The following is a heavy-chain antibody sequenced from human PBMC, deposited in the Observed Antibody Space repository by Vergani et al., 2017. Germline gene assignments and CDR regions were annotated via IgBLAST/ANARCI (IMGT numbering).Heavy chain of an antibody. CDR1: GGSISAGYYF. CDR2: ISASGNA. J-gene: IGHJ3*01. Sequence: QVQLQASGPGRVKPSQTLSLTCTMSGGSISAGYYFWSWIRQPAGKGLEWLGHISASGNASHSPSLKTRVSMSVDTSKNQFSLTVTSVTAADTASYFCVRRSGGYYRGGKVHPLRTAFDVWGHGTVVTVSS. V-gene: IGHV4-61*02. CDR3: VRRSGGYYRGGKVHPLRTAFDV. D-gene: IGHD4-23*01.